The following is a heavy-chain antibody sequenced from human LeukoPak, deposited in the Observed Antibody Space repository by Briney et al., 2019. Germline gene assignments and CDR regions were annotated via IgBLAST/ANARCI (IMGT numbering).Heavy chain of an antibody. J-gene: IGHJ4*02. V-gene: IGHV4-59*01. Sequence: PSETLSLTCTVSGGSITGCYWTWIQQPPGKGLEWIGHVYYRGRTNYNPSLKSRVTISVDTSKNQFSLKLSSVTAADTAVYYCAKDRDNSSSWWHLDYWGQGTLVTVSS. D-gene: IGHD6-13*01. CDR2: VYYRGRT. CDR3: AKDRDNSSSWWHLDY. CDR1: GGSITGCY.